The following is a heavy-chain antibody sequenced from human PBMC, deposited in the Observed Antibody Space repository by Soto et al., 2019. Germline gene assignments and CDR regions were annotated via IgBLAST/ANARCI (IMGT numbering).Heavy chain of an antibody. J-gene: IGHJ4*02. CDR3: AAVPLPSRRVPYYFDY. Sequence: QMQLVQSGPEVKKPGTSVKVSCKASGFTFTSSAMQWVRQARGQRLEWIGWIVVGSGNTNYAQKFQERVTITRDMSTSTAYMELSGLRSEDTAVYYCAAVPLPSRRVPYYFDYWGQGTLVTVSS. V-gene: IGHV1-58*02. CDR1: GFTFTSSA. CDR2: IVVGSGNT.